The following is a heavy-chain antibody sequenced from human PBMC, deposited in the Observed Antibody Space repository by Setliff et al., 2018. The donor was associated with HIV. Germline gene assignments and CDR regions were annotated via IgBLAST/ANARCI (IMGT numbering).Heavy chain of an antibody. J-gene: IGHJ3*02. V-gene: IGHV4-39*01. CDR2: IYYTGST. Sequence: SETLSLTCTVSGDSITSSSYYWGWIRQPPGKGLEWTGSIYYTGSTSYNPSLTSRVSISVDTSTSQFSLKLISVTAADTAVYYCARHPLSRRRRTTVTTVGAFDIWGQGTKVTVSS. CDR3: ARHPLSRRRRTTVTTVGAFDI. D-gene: IGHD4-17*01. CDR1: GDSITSSSYY.